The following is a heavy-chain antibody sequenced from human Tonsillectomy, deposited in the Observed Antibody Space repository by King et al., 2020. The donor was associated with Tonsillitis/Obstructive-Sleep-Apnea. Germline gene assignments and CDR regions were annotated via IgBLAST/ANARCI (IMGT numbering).Heavy chain of an antibody. D-gene: IGHD2-2*02. Sequence: VQLVESGAEVKKPGESLRISCKGSGYSFTSYWITWVRQMPGKGLEWMGRIDPSDSYTNYSPSFQGHVIISADKSISTAYLQWSSLKASDIAMYYCARVDCSSASCYMENWFDLWGQGTLVTVSS. CDR1: GYSFTSYW. V-gene: IGHV5-10-1*03. J-gene: IGHJ5*02. CDR3: ARVDCSSASCYMENWFDL. CDR2: IDPSDSYT.